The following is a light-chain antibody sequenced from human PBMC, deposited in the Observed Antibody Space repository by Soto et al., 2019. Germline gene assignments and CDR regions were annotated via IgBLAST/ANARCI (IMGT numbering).Light chain of an antibody. CDR1: SDSVSASHF. CDR3: VLYMRSGISV. Sequence: QTVVTQEPSXXXXXGXTVTLTCGLSSDSVSASHFPSWYHQTPGQAPRTLIYNTNTRSSGVPDRFSGSILGNRAALTITGAQSDDESDYYCVLYMRSGISVFGGGTKLTVL. J-gene: IGLJ2*01. V-gene: IGLV8-61*01. CDR2: NTN.